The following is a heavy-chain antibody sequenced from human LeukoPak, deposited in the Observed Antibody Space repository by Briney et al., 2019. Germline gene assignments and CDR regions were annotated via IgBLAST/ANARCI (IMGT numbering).Heavy chain of an antibody. V-gene: IGHV7-4-1*02. D-gene: IGHD2-15*01. Sequence: ASVTVSFTASGYTFTSYAMNWVRQAPGQGLEWMGWINTNTGNPTYAQGFTGRFVFSLDTSVSTAYLQISSLKAEDTAVYYCARDITIHRVAARGLSYWGQGTLVTVSS. J-gene: IGHJ4*02. CDR1: GYTFTSYA. CDR3: ARDITIHRVAARGLSY. CDR2: INTNTGNP.